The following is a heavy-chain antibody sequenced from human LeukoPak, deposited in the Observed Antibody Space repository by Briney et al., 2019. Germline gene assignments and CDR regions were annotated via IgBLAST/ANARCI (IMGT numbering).Heavy chain of an antibody. V-gene: IGHV3-7*01. CDR2: IKQDGSEK. CDR3: ATGGGSGAPGY. Sequence: GGSLRLSCAASGFTFSSYWMSWVRQAPGKGLEWVANIKQDGSEKYYVDSVKGRFTISRDNAKNSLYLQMNSLRAEDTAVYYCATGGGSGAPGYWGQGTLVTVSS. CDR1: GFTFSSYW. J-gene: IGHJ4*02. D-gene: IGHD3-10*01.